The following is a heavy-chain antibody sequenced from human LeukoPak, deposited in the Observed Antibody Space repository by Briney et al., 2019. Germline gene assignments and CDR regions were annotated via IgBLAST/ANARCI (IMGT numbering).Heavy chain of an antibody. V-gene: IGHV3-30*18. D-gene: IGHD3-10*01. CDR1: GFSFSSYG. CDR2: ISYDGSNK. Sequence: GGSLRLSCAASGFSFSSYGMHWVRQAPGKGLEWVAVISYDGSNKYYADSVKGRLTISRDNSKNTLYLQMNSLRAEDTAVYYCAKDSTYYYGSGSYFHYMDVWGKGTTVTVSS. CDR3: AKDSTYYYGSGSYFHYMDV. J-gene: IGHJ6*03.